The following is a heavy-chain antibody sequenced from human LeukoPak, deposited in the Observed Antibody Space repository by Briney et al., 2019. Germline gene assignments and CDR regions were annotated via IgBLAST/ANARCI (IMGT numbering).Heavy chain of an antibody. CDR3: ARDRGYSGYGEIDY. V-gene: IGHV3-21*04. D-gene: IGHD5-12*01. J-gene: IGHJ4*02. CDR2: ISSSSSYI. CDR1: GFTFSSYS. Sequence: GGSLRLSCAASGFTFSSYSMNWVHQAPGKGLEWVSSISSSSSYIYYADSVKGRFTISRDNAKNSLYLQMNSLRAEDTAVYYCARDRGYSGYGEIDYWGQGTLVTVSS.